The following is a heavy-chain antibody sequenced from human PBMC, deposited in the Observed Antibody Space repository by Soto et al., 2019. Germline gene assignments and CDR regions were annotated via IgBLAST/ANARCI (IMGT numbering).Heavy chain of an antibody. CDR2: IYYRGNA. CDR1: DDSINSDKYY. D-gene: IGHD5-12*01. Sequence: QLQLQESGPGLVKPSETLSLTCSVSDDSINSDKYYWGWIRQPPGKGLEWIGSIYYRGNAYYNPSLQPRVTISLDKSKSQFSLKRNCVTAADSAVYFCARLEGLATISYYFDFWGPGALVTVSS. CDR3: ARLEGLATISYYFDF. J-gene: IGHJ4*02. V-gene: IGHV4-39*01.